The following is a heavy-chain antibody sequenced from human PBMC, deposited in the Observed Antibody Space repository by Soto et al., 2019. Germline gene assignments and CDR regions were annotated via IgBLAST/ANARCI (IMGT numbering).Heavy chain of an antibody. CDR1: GGTFSSYA. V-gene: IGHV1-69*01. D-gene: IGHD4-17*01. J-gene: IGHJ4*02. CDR2: IIPIFGTA. Sequence: QVQLVQSGAEVKKPGSSVKVSCKASGGTFSSYAISWVRQAPGQGLEWMGGIIPIFGTANYAQKFKGRVTITAGESTSRAYMELSSLRSEDTAVYYCTRISRLRWDFAYWGQGTLVTVFS. CDR3: TRISRLRWDFAY.